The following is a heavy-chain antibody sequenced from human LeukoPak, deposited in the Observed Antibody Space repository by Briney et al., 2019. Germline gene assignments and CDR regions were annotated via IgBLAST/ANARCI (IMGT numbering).Heavy chain of an antibody. D-gene: IGHD3-9*01. CDR3: AKDRGDILFLGAFDI. V-gene: IGHV3-30*02. CDR1: GFTFSSYD. Sequence: PGGSLRLSCAASGFTFSSYDIHWVRQAPGKGLEWVAFIRYDGSNKYYADSVKGRFTISRDNSKNTLYLQMNSLRAEDTAVYYCAKDRGDILFLGAFDIWGQGTMVTVSS. CDR2: IRYDGSNK. J-gene: IGHJ3*02.